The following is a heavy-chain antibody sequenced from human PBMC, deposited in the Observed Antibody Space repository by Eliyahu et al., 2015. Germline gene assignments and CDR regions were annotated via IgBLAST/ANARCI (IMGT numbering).Heavy chain of an antibody. J-gene: IGHJ5*02. CDR3: AKDSSSWYQGDWFDP. CDR2: XSGSGXST. V-gene: IGHV3-23*01. D-gene: IGHD6-13*01. Sequence: EVQLLESGGGLVQPGGSLRLSCAASGFTFXSYXMXWVXQAPGKGLEWVSAXSGSGXSTYYADSVXGRFTISRDNSKNTLYLQMNSLRAEDTAVYYCAKDSSSWYQGDWFDPWGQGTLVTVSS. CDR1: GFTFXSYX.